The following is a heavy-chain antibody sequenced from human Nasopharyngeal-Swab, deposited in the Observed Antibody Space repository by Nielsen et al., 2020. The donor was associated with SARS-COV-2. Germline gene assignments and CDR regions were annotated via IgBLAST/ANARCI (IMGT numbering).Heavy chain of an antibody. CDR1: GGSISSYY. D-gene: IGHD4-17*01. Sequence: SETLSLTCTVSGGSISSYYWSRIRQPPGKGLEWIGYIYYSGSTNYNPSLKSRVTISVDTSKNQFSLKLSSVTAADTAVYYCAGGFGDYDYWGQGTLVTVSS. V-gene: IGHV4-59*01. CDR2: IYYSGST. CDR3: AGGFGDYDY. J-gene: IGHJ4*02.